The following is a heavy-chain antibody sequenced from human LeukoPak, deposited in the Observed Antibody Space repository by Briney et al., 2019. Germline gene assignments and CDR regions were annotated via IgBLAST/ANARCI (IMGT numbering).Heavy chain of an antibody. J-gene: IGHJ3*02. CDR3: ARGNPTINMAWGNAFDI. CDR2: SNPSGDT. D-gene: IGHD3-10*01. CDR1: GVSFNFYS. Sequence: KPSETLSLTCAVSGVSFNFYSWTWIRQAPGEGLVWIGESNPSGDTNYNPPLKSRVTISVDTSTNQFYLSLRSVSVADTAVYYCARGNPTINMAWGNAFDIWGRGTMVTVSS. V-gene: IGHV4-34*01.